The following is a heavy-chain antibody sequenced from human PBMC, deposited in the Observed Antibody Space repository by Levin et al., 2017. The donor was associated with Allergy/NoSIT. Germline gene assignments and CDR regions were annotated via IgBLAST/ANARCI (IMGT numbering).Heavy chain of an antibody. CDR1: GFSFGSYW. CDR3: ARGVTFHYDNRGYYQFLYYYGMGV. D-gene: IGHD3-22*01. J-gene: IGHJ6*02. Sequence: SGGSLRLSCAASGFSFGSYWMHWVRQAPGKGLEWVANINQDGTGKYYVDSVKGRFTISRDNAKNSLHLQMNSLRAEDAAVDYCARGVTFHYDNRGYYQFLYYYGMGVWGQGTTVTVSS. V-gene: IGHV3-7*04. CDR2: INQDGTGK.